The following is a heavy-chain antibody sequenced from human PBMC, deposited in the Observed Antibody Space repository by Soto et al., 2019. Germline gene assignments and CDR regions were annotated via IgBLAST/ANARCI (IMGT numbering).Heavy chain of an antibody. CDR2: IDWDDDK. J-gene: IGHJ4*02. CDR1: GFSLSTSGMC. CDR3: ARILCYYDSSGPFDY. Sequence: GPTLVNPTQTLTLTCTFSGFSLSTSGMCVSWIRQPPGKALEWLALIDWDDDKYYSTSLKTRLTISKDTSKNQVVLTMTNMDPVDTATYYCARILCYYDSSGPFDYWGQGTLVTVSS. V-gene: IGHV2-70*01. D-gene: IGHD3-22*01.